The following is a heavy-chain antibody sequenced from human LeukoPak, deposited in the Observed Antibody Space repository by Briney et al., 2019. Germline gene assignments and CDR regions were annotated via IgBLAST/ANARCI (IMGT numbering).Heavy chain of an antibody. Sequence: PSETLSLTCTVSGGSISSYYWSWIRQPPGKGPEWIGYIYYSGSTNYNPSLKSRVTISVDTSKNQFSLKLSSVTAADTAVYYCARHFRPLGIWFGELSPLYFDYWGQGTLVTVSS. CDR1: GGSISSYY. D-gene: IGHD3-10*01. J-gene: IGHJ4*02. V-gene: IGHV4-59*08. CDR2: IYYSGST. CDR3: ARHFRPLGIWFGELSPLYFDY.